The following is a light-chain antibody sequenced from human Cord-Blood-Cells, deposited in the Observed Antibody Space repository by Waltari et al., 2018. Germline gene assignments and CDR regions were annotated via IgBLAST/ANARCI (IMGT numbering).Light chain of an antibody. CDR3: QQYNNWPPIT. V-gene: IGKV3-15*01. Sequence: ELVITQSPATLSVSPGESATLSCRASQSVSSNLAWYQQKPGQAPRLLIYGASTRATGIPARFSGSGSGTECTLTISSLQSEDFAVYYCQQYNNWPPITFGQGTRLEIK. CDR2: GAS. J-gene: IGKJ5*01. CDR1: QSVSSN.